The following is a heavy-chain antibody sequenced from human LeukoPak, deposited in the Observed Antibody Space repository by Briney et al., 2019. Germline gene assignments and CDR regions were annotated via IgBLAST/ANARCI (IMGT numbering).Heavy chain of an antibody. CDR1: GFIFNSYG. CDR3: ARSEGGSENY. D-gene: IGHD1-26*01. CDR2: ISSTGSYI. J-gene: IGHJ4*02. Sequence: PGGSPRLSCEASGFIFNSYGMNWVRQAPGRGLEWVSSISSTGSYIFYADSVKGRFTISRDDAKNSVYLQMNTLRAEDTGIYYCARSEGGSENYWGQGILVAVSS. V-gene: IGHV3-21*01.